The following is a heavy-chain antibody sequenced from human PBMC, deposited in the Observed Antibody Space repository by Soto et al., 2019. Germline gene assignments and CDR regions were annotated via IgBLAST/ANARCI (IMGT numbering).Heavy chain of an antibody. D-gene: IGHD5-12*01. CDR2: IRSKAYGGTT. CDR1: GFTFGDYA. CDR3: TRGREYSGYEALWY. Sequence: SGGSLRLSCTASGFTFGDYAMSWFRQAPGKGLEWVGFIRSKAYGGTTEYAASVKGRFTISRDDSKSIAYLQMNSLKTEDTAVYYCTRGREYSGYEALWYWGQGTLVTVSS. J-gene: IGHJ4*02. V-gene: IGHV3-49*03.